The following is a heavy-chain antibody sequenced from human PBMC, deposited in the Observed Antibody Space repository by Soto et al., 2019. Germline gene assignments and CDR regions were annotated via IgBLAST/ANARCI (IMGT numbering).Heavy chain of an antibody. Sequence: SVKVSCKASGGTFSSYRINWVRQAPGQGLEWVGGIVPIYRTADYAQKFQGRVTITADESARTAYMELRSLKSQDTDVYYCARDSGAKLSSSWGHGTLVTVSS. D-gene: IGHD6-13*01. CDR3: ARDSGAKLSSS. J-gene: IGHJ4*01. V-gene: IGHV1-69*13. CDR1: GGTFSSYR. CDR2: IVPIYRTA.